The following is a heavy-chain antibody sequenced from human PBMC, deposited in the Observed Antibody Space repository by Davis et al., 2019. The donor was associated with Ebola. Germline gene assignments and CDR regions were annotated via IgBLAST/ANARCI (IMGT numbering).Heavy chain of an antibody. CDR1: GGSISSSNW. CDR2: IYHSGST. CDR3: ARGTDYGGNSVWFDP. V-gene: IGHV4-4*02. D-gene: IGHD4-23*01. Sequence: GSLRLSCAVSGGSISSSNWWSWVRQPPGKGLEWIGEIYHSGSTNYNPSLKSRVTISVDKSKNQFSLKLSSVTAADTAVYYCARGTDYGGNSVWFDPWGQGTLVTVSS. J-gene: IGHJ5*02.